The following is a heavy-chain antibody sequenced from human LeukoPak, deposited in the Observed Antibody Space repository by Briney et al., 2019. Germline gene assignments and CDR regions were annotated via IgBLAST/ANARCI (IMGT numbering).Heavy chain of an antibody. V-gene: IGHV4-59*10. CDR2: IYTSGST. J-gene: IGHJ4*02. D-gene: IGHD5-12*01. CDR1: GGSFSGYY. Sequence: SETLSLTCAVYGGSFSGYYWSWIRQPAGKGLEWIGRIYTSGSTNYNPSLKSRVTMSVDTSKNQFSLKLSSVTAADTAVYYCARGSVATIPNYFDYWGQGTLVTVSS. CDR3: ARGSVATIPNYFDY.